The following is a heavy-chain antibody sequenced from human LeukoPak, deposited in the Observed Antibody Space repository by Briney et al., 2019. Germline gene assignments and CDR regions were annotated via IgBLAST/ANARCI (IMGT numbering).Heavy chain of an antibody. V-gene: IGHV4-61*02. CDR2: IYTSGST. Sequence: SETPSLTCTVSGGSISSGSYYWSWIRQPAGKGLEWIGRIYTSGSTKYNPSLKSRVTISVDTSKNQFSLKLSSVTAADTAVYYCARVAYDSSGYYLWSHYYYYMDVWGKGTTVTISS. CDR3: ARVAYDSSGYYLWSHYYYYMDV. CDR1: GGSISSGSYY. D-gene: IGHD3-22*01. J-gene: IGHJ6*03.